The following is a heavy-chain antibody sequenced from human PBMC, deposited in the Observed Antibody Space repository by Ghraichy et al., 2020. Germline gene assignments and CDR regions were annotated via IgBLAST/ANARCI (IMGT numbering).Heavy chain of an antibody. CDR1: GGSFSGYY. Sequence: GSLSLTCAVYGGSFSGYYWSWIRQPPGKGLEWIGEINHSGSTNYNPSLKSRVTISVDTSKNQFSLKLSSVTAADTAVYYCARLAMVRGVIIRPRYYYYGMDVWGQGTTVTVSS. V-gene: IGHV4-34*01. CDR3: ARLAMVRGVIIRPRYYYYGMDV. CDR2: INHSGST. D-gene: IGHD3-10*01. J-gene: IGHJ6*02.